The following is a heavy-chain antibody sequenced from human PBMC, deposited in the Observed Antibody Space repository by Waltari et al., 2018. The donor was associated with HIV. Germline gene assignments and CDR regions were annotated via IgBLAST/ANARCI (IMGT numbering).Heavy chain of an antibody. Sequence: QVQLVQSGAEVKKPGASVKVSCTASGYTFTSYGLTWVRQAPGQGLEWMGWISAYNGNTNYAQKLQGRVTMTTDTSTSTAYMELRSLRSDDTAVYYCASTVRGVTVFDYWGQGTLVTVSS. J-gene: IGHJ4*02. CDR2: ISAYNGNT. CDR3: ASTVRGVTVFDY. V-gene: IGHV1-18*01. CDR1: GYTFTSYG. D-gene: IGHD3-10*01.